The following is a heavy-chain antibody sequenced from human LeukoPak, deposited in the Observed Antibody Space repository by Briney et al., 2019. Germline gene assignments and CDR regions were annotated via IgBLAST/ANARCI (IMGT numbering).Heavy chain of an antibody. J-gene: IGHJ4*02. CDR2: IYYSGST. D-gene: IGHD4-23*01. V-gene: IGHV4-59*01. CDR1: GGSISSYY. Sequence: SKTLSLTCTVSGGSISSYYWSWIRQPPGRGLEWIGYIYYSGSTNYNPSLKSRVTISVDTSKNQFSLKLSSVTAADTAVYYCARATVVTLLFDYWGQGTLVTVSS. CDR3: ARATVVTLLFDY.